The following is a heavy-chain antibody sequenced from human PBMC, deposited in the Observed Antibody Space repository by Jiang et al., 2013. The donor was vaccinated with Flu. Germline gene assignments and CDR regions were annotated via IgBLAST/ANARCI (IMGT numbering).Heavy chain of an antibody. CDR2: IKSNTDGGTT. V-gene: IGHV3-15*07. Sequence: EVQLVESGGDLVKPGGSLRVSCETSGFTFNNAWMNWVRQAPGKGLEWVGRIKSNTDGGTTDYAAPVKGRFTISRDDSKNTLYLQMSSLKTEDTAVYYCARLRDSRYFDLWGRGTLVTVFS. CDR3: ARLRDSRYFDL. CDR1: GFTFNNAW. J-gene: IGHJ2*01. D-gene: IGHD4-17*01.